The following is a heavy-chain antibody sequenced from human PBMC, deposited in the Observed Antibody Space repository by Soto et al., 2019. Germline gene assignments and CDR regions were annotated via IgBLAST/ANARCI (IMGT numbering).Heavy chain of an antibody. J-gene: IGHJ6*02. CDR3: ARDQSFDRSYYYGIDF. Sequence: QVQLVQSGAEVKKPGASVKVSCKSSGYPFTHYGITWVRQAPGQGLEWMGWISPFNGYTNYGQTLQGRVTLTTDTSTSTVYMELRSLRSDDTAVYYCARDQSFDRSYYYGIDFWGQGTTVSVSS. CDR1: GYPFTHYG. D-gene: IGHD3-22*01. CDR2: ISPFNGYT. V-gene: IGHV1-18*01.